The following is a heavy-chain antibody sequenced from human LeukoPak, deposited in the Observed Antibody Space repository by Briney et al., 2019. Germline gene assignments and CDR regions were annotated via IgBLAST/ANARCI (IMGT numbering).Heavy chain of an antibody. V-gene: IGHV1-69*05. CDR2: IIPIFGTA. Sequence: ASVKVSCKASGGTFSSYAISWVRQAPGQGLEWMGRIIPIFGTANYAQKFQGRVTITTDESTSTAYMELSSLRSEDTAVYYCARDYYDSSGYYLWGQGTLVTVSP. CDR1: GGTFSSYA. CDR3: ARDYYDSSGYYL. D-gene: IGHD3-22*01. J-gene: IGHJ4*02.